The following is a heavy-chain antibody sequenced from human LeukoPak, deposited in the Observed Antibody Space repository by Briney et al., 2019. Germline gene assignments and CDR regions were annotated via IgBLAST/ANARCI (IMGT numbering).Heavy chain of an antibody. Sequence: PSETLSLTCTVSGGSISRHYWSWIRQPPGKGLEWIGYIYYSGSTNYNPSLKSRVTISVDTSKSQFSLKLSSVTAADTAVYYCARRGRDGYNFDYWGQGTLVTVSS. CDR1: GGSISRHY. D-gene: IGHD5-24*01. CDR3: ARRGRDGYNFDY. V-gene: IGHV4-59*08. J-gene: IGHJ4*02. CDR2: IYYSGST.